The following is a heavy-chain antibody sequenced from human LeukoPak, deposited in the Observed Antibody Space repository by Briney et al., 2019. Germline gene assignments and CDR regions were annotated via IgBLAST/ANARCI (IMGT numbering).Heavy chain of an antibody. CDR3: ASEKKRGYSYGHDY. V-gene: IGHV1-2*06. D-gene: IGHD5-18*01. Sequence: ASVKVSCKASGYTFTGYYMHWVRQAPGQGLEWMGRINPNSGGTNYAQKFQGRVTMTRDTSISTAYMELSRLRSDDTAVYYCASEKKRGYSYGHDYWGQGTLVTVSS. CDR1: GYTFTGYY. J-gene: IGHJ4*02. CDR2: INPNSGGT.